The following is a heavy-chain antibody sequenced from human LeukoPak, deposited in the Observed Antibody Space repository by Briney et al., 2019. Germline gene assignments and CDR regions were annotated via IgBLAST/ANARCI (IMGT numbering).Heavy chain of an antibody. D-gene: IGHD3-22*01. Sequence: GASVKVSCKASRYTFTGYYMHWVRQAPGQGLEWMALINPNSGGTNYAQKFQGRVTMTRDTSISTDYMELSRLRSDDTAVYYCASRTYTYDSSGYYRRNYYFDYWGQGTLVTVSS. V-gene: IGHV1-2*02. CDR2: INPNSGGT. CDR1: RYTFTGYY. CDR3: ASRTYTYDSSGYYRRNYYFDY. J-gene: IGHJ4*02.